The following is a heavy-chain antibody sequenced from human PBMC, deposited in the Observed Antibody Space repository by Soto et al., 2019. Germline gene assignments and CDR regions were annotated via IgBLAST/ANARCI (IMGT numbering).Heavy chain of an antibody. CDR2: IIPIFGTA. D-gene: IGHD3-3*01. CDR1: GGTFSSYA. CDR3: ASEYDFWSGYHGGFDY. J-gene: IGHJ4*02. Sequence: SVKVSCKASGGTFSSYAISWVRQAPGQGLEWMGGIIPIFGTANYAQKFQGRVTITADESTSTAYMELSSLRSEDTAVYYCASEYDFWSGYHGGFDYWGQGTLVTVSS. V-gene: IGHV1-69*13.